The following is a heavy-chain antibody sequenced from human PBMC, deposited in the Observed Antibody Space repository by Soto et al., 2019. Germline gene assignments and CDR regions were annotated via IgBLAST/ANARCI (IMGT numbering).Heavy chain of an antibody. J-gene: IGHJ3*02. Sequence: XSVKVSCKASGYPFTSYGIIWVRQAPGQGLEWMGWISAYNGNTNYAQKLQGRVTMTTDTSTSTAYMELRSLRSDDTAVYYCERPHNWGGYGFDIWDEGTMVTVSS. CDR3: ERPHNWGGYGFDI. CDR1: GYPFTSYG. D-gene: IGHD3-16*01. CDR2: ISAYNGNT. V-gene: IGHV1-18*01.